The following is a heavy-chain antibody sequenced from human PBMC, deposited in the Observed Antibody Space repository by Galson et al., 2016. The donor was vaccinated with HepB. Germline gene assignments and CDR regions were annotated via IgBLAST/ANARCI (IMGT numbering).Heavy chain of an antibody. CDR3: ARIPTDSYHWYLDL. V-gene: IGHV3-53*05. CDR2: LYSGGAT. CDR1: GFTLRDNY. D-gene: IGHD1-26*01. Sequence: SLRLSCAVSGFTLRDNYMNWVRQAPGKGLKWVSVLYSGGATYYADSVRGRFAISRGNSNRLSLQMNSLKADDTAVYFCARIPTDSYHWYLDLWGRGTLVTVSS. J-gene: IGHJ2*01.